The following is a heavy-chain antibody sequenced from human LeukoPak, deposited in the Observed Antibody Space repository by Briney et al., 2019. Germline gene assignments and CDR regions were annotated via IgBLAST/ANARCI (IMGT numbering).Heavy chain of an antibody. D-gene: IGHD1-26*01. V-gene: IGHV3-23*01. J-gene: IGHJ4*02. Sequence: GGSLRLSCAASGFTFSTYAMTWVRQAPGAGLEWVSAISSGYSTYYADSVRGRFIISRDNSKDTLYLQMNSLRAEDTAVYYCAKDFSQEGSHSVDYWGQGTLVTVSP. CDR1: GFTFSTYA. CDR3: AKDFSQEGSHSVDY. CDR2: ISSGYST.